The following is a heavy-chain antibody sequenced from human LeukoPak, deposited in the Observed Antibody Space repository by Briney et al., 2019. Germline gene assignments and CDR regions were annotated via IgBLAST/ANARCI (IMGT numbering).Heavy chain of an antibody. D-gene: IGHD3-22*01. CDR1: GGSINSYY. CDR2: IYYSGST. CDR3: ARVVRYYDSSGYYYSFDY. J-gene: IGHJ4*02. Sequence: SETLSLTCTVSGGSINSYYWSWIRQPPGKGLEWIGYIYYSGSTNYNPSLKSRVTISVDTSKNQFSLKLSSVTAADTAVYYCARVVRYYDSSGYYYSFDYWGQGTLVTVSS. V-gene: IGHV4-59*01.